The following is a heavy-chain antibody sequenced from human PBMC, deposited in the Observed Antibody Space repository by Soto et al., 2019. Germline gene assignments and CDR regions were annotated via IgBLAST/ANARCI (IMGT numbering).Heavy chain of an antibody. D-gene: IGHD3-16*01. CDR1: GYSFTNND. Sequence: PSVKVSCKASGYSFTNNDVSWVRQATGQGLEWMGWMNPGSGDTGYAQKFQGRVTMTRDISIATAYMELSSLRSDDTAIYYCARMATFGSLNWFDHWGQGTLVTVS. V-gene: IGHV1-8*01. CDR2: MNPGSGDT. CDR3: ARMATFGSLNWFDH. J-gene: IGHJ5*02.